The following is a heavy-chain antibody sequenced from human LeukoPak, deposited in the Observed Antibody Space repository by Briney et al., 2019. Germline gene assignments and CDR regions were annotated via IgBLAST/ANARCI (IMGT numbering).Heavy chain of an antibody. V-gene: IGHV3-53*01. Sequence: GGSLRLSCAASGFTVSSNYMSWVRQAPGKGLEWVSLIYSGGSTFYADSVKGRFTISRDNSKNTLYLQMNSLRAEDTAVYYCARGGSYLSAFDIWGQGTMVTVSS. D-gene: IGHD1-26*01. J-gene: IGHJ3*02. CDR3: ARGGSYLSAFDI. CDR1: GFTVSSNY. CDR2: IYSGGST.